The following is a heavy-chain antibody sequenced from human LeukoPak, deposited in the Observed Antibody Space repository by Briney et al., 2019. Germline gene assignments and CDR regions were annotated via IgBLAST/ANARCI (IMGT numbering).Heavy chain of an antibody. CDR2: IKQDGSEK. Sequence: GGSLRLSCAASGFTFSSYWMSWVRQAPGKGLEWVANIKQDGSEKYYVDSVKGRFTISRDNDKNSLYLQMNSLRAEETAVYYCAREYTTVTNWFDPWGQGTLVTVSS. CDR3: AREYTTVTNWFDP. CDR1: GFTFSSYW. J-gene: IGHJ5*02. V-gene: IGHV3-7*01. D-gene: IGHD4-11*01.